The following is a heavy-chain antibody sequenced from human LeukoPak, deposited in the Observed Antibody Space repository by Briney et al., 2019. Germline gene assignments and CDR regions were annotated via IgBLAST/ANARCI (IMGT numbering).Heavy chain of an antibody. CDR2: ISWDGGST. CDR3: ARSNYYSSGWYEGTFDY. CDR1: GFTFDDYA. D-gene: IGHD6-19*01. Sequence: GGSLRLSCAASGFTFDDYAMHWVGQAPGKGLEWVSLISWDGGSTYYADSVKGRFTISRDNSKNSLYLQMNSLRAEDTALYYCARSNYYSSGWYEGTFDYWGQGTLVTVSS. V-gene: IGHV3-43D*03. J-gene: IGHJ4*02.